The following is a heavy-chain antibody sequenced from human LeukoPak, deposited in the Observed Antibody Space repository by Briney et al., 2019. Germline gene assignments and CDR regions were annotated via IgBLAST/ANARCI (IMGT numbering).Heavy chain of an antibody. CDR1: GYTFTSYG. V-gene: IGHV1-18*01. Sequence: GASVKVSCKASGYTFTSYGISWVRQAPGQGLEWMGWISAYNGNTNYAQKLQGRVTMTTDTSTSTAYMELRSLRSDDTAVYYCAVTYYYDSSGYLRGMDVWGQGTTVTVSS. CDR2: ISAYNGNT. D-gene: IGHD3-22*01. CDR3: AVTYYYDSSGYLRGMDV. J-gene: IGHJ6*02.